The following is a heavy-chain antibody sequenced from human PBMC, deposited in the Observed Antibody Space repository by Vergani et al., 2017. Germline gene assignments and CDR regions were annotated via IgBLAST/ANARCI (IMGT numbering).Heavy chain of an antibody. V-gene: IGHV3-48*03. Sequence: EVQLLESGGGLVQPGGSLRLSCAASGFTFSSYEMNWVRQAPGKGLEWVSYISISGSTIYYADSVKGRFTISRDNAKNSLYLQMNSLRAEDTAVYYCASYDYGDYADYYYCMDVWGQGTTVTVSS. CDR2: ISISGSTI. CDR3: ASYDYGDYADYYYCMDV. D-gene: IGHD4-17*01. J-gene: IGHJ6*02. CDR1: GFTFSSYE.